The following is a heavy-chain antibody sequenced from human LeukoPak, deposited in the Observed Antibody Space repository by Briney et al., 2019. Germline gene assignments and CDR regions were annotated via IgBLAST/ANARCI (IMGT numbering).Heavy chain of an antibody. CDR1: GFTFSSYA. J-gene: IGHJ6*02. D-gene: IGHD5-18*01. Sequence: GGSLRLSCAASGFTFSSYAMSWVRQAPGKGLEWVSAISGSGGSTNYADSVKGRFTISRDNSKNTLYLQMNSLRAEDTAVYYCAKVSAMVLDYYYGMDVWGQGTTVTVSS. CDR2: ISGSGGST. V-gene: IGHV3-23*01. CDR3: AKVSAMVLDYYYGMDV.